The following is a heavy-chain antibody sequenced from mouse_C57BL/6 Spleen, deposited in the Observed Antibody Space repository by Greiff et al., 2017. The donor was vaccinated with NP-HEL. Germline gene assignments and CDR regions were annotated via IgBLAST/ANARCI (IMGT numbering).Heavy chain of an antibody. J-gene: IGHJ1*03. D-gene: IGHD2-3*01. CDR1: GYTFTDYY. CDR3: ARGLYDGYYVEYFDV. Sequence: EVQLQQSGPELVKPGASVKISCKASGYTFTDYYMNWVKQSHGKSLEWIGDINPNNGGTSYNQKFKGKATLTVDKSSSTAYMELRSLTSEDSAVYYCARGLYDGYYVEYFDVWGTGTTVTVSS. V-gene: IGHV1-26*01. CDR2: INPNNGGT.